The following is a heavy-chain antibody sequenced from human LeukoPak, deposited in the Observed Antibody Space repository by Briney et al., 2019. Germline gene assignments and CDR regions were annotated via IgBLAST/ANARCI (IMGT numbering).Heavy chain of an antibody. D-gene: IGHD5-18*01. J-gene: IGHJ4*02. CDR2: IYPRDSDT. V-gene: IGHV5-51*01. CDR3: AGSGGSSYGYTFIDY. CDR1: GYSFSSYW. Sequence: GESLKISCRGSGYSFSSYWIAWVRQMPGKGLEWMGIIYPRDSDTRYSPSFQGQVTISADKSISAAYLQWSSLKASDTAIYYCAGSGGSSYGYTFIDYWGQGTLVTVSS.